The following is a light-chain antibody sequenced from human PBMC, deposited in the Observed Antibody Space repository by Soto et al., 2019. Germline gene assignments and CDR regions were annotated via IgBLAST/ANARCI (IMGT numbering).Light chain of an antibody. J-gene: IGLJ1*01. CDR3: QSYDSSLSGYV. CDR1: SSNIGAGYD. Sequence: QSVLKQPHSVSGAPGQRVTISCTGSSSNIGAGYDVHWYQQLPGTAPKLLIYGNSNRPSGVPDRFSGSKSGTSASLAITGLQAEDDADYYCQSYDSSLSGYVFGTGTKLTV. CDR2: GNS. V-gene: IGLV1-40*01.